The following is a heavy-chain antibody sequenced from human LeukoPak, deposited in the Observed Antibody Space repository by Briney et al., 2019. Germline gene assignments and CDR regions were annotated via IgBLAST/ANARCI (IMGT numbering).Heavy chain of an antibody. CDR1: GFTFSSYS. CDR2: ISSSSSYI. J-gene: IGHJ4*02. V-gene: IGHV3-21*01. D-gene: IGHD4-17*01. CDR3: ARVGTTVTTNDY. Sequence: GGSLRLSCAASGFTFSSYSMNWVRQAPGKGLEWVSSISSSSSYIYYAGSVNGRFTISRDNAKNSLYLQMNSLRAEDTAVYYCARVGTTVTTNDYWGQGTLVTVSS.